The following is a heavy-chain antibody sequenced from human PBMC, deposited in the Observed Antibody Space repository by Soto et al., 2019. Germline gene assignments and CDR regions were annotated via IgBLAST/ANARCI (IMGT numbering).Heavy chain of an antibody. CDR2: IYYSGTT. CDR1: GGSISSGGYS. CDR3: AREGDCTNGVCYDY. V-gene: IGHV4-31*03. D-gene: IGHD2-8*01. Sequence: PSETLSLTCTVSGGSISSGGYSWIWIRQHPGKGLEWIGYIYYSGTTYYNPSLKSRVTISVDTSKNQLSLNLSSVTAADTAVYYCAREGDCTNGVCYDYWGQGTLVTVSS. J-gene: IGHJ4*02.